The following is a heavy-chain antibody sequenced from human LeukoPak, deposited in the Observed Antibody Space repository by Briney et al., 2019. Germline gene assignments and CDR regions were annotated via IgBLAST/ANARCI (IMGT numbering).Heavy chain of an antibody. Sequence: GGSLRLSCAASGYTFDDYTMHWVRQTPGKGLEWVSLISWDGGSTYYADSVKGRFTISRDNSKNSLYLQMNSLRTEDTALYYCAKGHIVGAITEFDYWGQGTLVTVSS. J-gene: IGHJ4*02. CDR3: AKGHIVGAITEFDY. V-gene: IGHV3-43*01. CDR1: GYTFDDYT. D-gene: IGHD1-26*01. CDR2: ISWDGGST.